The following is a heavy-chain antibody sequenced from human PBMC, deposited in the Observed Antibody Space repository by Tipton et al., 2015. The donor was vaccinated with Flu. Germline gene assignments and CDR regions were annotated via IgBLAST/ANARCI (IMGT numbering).Heavy chain of an antibody. CDR3: AKDNKAAAGRGYFQH. Sequence: SLRLSCAASGFNFNKYWMSWVRQAPGKGLEWPANINQDESKKYYVDSVRDRFTISRDNAKNSLYLQMNSLRAEDTALYYCAKDNKAAAGRGYFQHWGQGTLVTVSS. J-gene: IGHJ1*01. CDR1: GFNFNKYW. CDR2: INQDESKK. V-gene: IGHV3-7*03. D-gene: IGHD6-13*01.